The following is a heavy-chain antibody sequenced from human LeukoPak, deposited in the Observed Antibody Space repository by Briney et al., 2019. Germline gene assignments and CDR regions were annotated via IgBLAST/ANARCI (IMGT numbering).Heavy chain of an antibody. CDR1: GGSFSGYY. CDR2: INHSGST. CDR3: ARHSTFFGVVIIKGRVRGPFDY. D-gene: IGHD3-3*01. V-gene: IGHV4-34*01. J-gene: IGHJ4*02. Sequence: SETLSLACAVYGGSFSGYYWSWIRQPPGKGLEWIGEINHSGSTNCNPSLKSRVTISVDTSKNQFSLKLSSVTAADTAVYYCARHSTFFGVVIIKGRVRGPFDYWGQGTLVTVSS.